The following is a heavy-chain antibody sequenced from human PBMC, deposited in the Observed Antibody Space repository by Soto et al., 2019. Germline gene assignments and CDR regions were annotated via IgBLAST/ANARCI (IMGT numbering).Heavy chain of an antibody. D-gene: IGHD3-16*01. CDR3: ARDLQTRFSWGSTTPQYSYYGMEV. Sequence: SVKVSCKASGYTFIMYDLSCVLQAPFHGLDGLGRITPYNGNTNYAQKFQGRVTMTSDTSTNTAYLDLRSLRSDDTAVYYCARDLQTRFSWGSTTPQYSYYGMEVWGQGTTVTVSS. V-gene: IGHV1-18*01. CDR1: GYTFIMYD. J-gene: IGHJ6*02. CDR2: ITPYNGNT.